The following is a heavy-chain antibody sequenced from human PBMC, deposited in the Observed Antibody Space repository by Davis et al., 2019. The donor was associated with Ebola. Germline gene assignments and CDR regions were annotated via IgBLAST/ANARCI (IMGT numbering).Heavy chain of an antibody. CDR1: GFTFSSYA. J-gene: IGHJ3*02. D-gene: IGHD2-2*01. V-gene: IGHV3-23*01. CDR2: ISGSGGST. CDR3: AKVVVPAATYGAFDI. Sequence: GESLKISCAASGFTFSSYAMSWVRQAPGKGLEWVSAISGSGGSTYYADSVKGRFTISRDNSKNTLYLQMNSLRAEDTAVYYCAKVVVPAATYGAFDIWGQGTMVTVSS.